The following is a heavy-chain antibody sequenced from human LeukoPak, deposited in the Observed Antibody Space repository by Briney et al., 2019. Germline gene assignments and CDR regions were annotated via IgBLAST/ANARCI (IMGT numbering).Heavy chain of an antibody. CDR2: IYSGGST. CDR3: ARVPHYYDSSGYYYFDY. Sequence: GRSLRLSCAASGFTFSRYSMNWVRQAPGKGLEWVSVIYSGGSTYYADSVKGRFTISRDNSKNTLYLQMNSLRAEDTAVYYCARVPHYYDSSGYYYFDYWGQGTLVTVSS. J-gene: IGHJ4*02. CDR1: GFTFSRYS. V-gene: IGHV3-66*01. D-gene: IGHD3-22*01.